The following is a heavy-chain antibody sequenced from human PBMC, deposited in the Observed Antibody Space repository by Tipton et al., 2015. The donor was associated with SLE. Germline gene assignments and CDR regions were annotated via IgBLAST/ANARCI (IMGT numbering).Heavy chain of an antibody. CDR2: IYHSGST. J-gene: IGHJ3*02. Sequence: LRLSCTVSGGSISSSSYYWGWIRQPPGKGLEWIGSIYHSGSTYYNPSLKSRVTMSVDTSKTQFSLRLSSVTAADTAVYYCARRPITGTMFGAFDIWGQGTTVTVSS. CDR3: ARRPITGTMFGAFDI. D-gene: IGHD1-7*01. CDR1: GGSISSSSYY. V-gene: IGHV4-39*07.